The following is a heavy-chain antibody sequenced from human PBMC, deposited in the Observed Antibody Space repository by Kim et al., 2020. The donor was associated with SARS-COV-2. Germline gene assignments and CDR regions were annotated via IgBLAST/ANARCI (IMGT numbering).Heavy chain of an antibody. D-gene: IGHD2-15*01. Sequence: ASLKVSCKASGYTFTSYGISWVRQAPGQGLEWMGWISAYNGNTNYAQKLQGRVTMTTDTSTSTAYMELRSLRSDDTAVYYCARRCSGGSCYYYYGMDVWGQGTTVTVSS. J-gene: IGHJ6*02. CDR2: ISAYNGNT. CDR1: GYTFTSYG. CDR3: ARRCSGGSCYYYYGMDV. V-gene: IGHV1-18*01.